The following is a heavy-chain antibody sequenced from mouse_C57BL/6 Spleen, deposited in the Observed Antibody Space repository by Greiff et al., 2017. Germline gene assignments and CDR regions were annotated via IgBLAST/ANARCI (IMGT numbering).Heavy chain of an antibody. J-gene: IGHJ3*01. Sequence: QVQLKQPGAELVKPGASVKLSCKASGYTFTSYWMHWVKQRPGQGLEWIGMIHPNSGSTNYNEKFKSKATLTVDKSSSTAYMQLSSLTSEDSAVYYCATYGNYEGFAYWGQGTLVTVSA. CDR1: GYTFTSYW. CDR2: IHPNSGST. D-gene: IGHD2-1*01. CDR3: ATYGNYEGFAY. V-gene: IGHV1-64*01.